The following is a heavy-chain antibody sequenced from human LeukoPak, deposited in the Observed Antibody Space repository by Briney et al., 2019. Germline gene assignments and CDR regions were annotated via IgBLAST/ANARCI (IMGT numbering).Heavy chain of an antibody. D-gene: IGHD1-26*01. CDR1: GYSFTTYW. CDR2: IYPADSDT. V-gene: IGHV5-51*01. CDR3: ARGGIGGAPGSGWFDP. Sequence: GESLKISCKVSGYSFTTYWIAWVRQMPGKGLEWMGIIYPADSDTTYSPSFQGQVTISADKSINTVYLQWSSLKASDTAMYYCARGGIGGAPGSGWFDPWGQGTLVTVSS. J-gene: IGHJ5*02.